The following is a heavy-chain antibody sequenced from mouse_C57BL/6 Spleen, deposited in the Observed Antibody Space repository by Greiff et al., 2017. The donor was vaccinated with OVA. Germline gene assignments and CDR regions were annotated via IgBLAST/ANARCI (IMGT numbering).Heavy chain of an antibody. Sequence: VQLQQSGPELVKPGASVKISCKASGYTFTDYYMNWVKQSHGKSLEWIGDINPNNGGTSYNQKFKGKATLTVDKSSSTAYMELRSLTSEDSAVYYCARMGYYYGSSSAWFAYWGQGTLVTVSA. J-gene: IGHJ3*01. D-gene: IGHD1-1*01. CDR3: ARMGYYYGSSSAWFAY. CDR2: INPNNGGT. CDR1: GYTFTDYY. V-gene: IGHV1-26*01.